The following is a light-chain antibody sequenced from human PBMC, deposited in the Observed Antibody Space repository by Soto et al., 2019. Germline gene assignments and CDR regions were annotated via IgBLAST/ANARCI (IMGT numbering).Light chain of an antibody. CDR1: QGIRTE. CDR3: LQDSDCPRT. Sequence: ATQMTQSPSSLSASVGDRVTIACRASQGIRTELAWYQQKRGEAPKLLIYAASALQSGVPSRFSGSGSGTDFTLTISSLQPEDFATYYCLQDSDCPRTFGQGTKVEMK. CDR2: AAS. J-gene: IGKJ1*01. V-gene: IGKV1-6*01.